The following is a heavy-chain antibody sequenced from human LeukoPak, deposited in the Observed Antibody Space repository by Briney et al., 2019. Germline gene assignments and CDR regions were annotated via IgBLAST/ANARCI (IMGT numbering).Heavy chain of an antibody. CDR2: ISGSGGST. J-gene: IGHJ4*02. Sequence: PGGSLRLSCAASGFTFSSYAMSWVRQAPGKGLEWVSAISGSGGSTYYADSVKGRFTISRDNSKNTLYLQMNSLRAEDTAVYYCAKDFSRTPIPNYFDYWGQGTLVTVSS. CDR3: AKDFSRTPIPNYFDY. CDR1: GFTFSSYA. D-gene: IGHD1-14*01. V-gene: IGHV3-23*01.